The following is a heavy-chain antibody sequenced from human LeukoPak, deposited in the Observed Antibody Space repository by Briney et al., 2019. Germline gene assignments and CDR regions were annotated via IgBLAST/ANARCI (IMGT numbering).Heavy chain of an antibody. Sequence: GGTLRLSCAASGFTFSSYGMSWVRQAPGKGLEWVAVVSYDGSNKYYADSVKGRFTISRDNSKNTLYLQMNSLRAEDTAVYYCAKDRSDVDTAMAATYFDYWGQGTLVTVSS. CDR3: AKDRSDVDTAMAATYFDY. V-gene: IGHV3-30*18. CDR1: GFTFSSYG. CDR2: VSYDGSNK. D-gene: IGHD5-18*01. J-gene: IGHJ4*02.